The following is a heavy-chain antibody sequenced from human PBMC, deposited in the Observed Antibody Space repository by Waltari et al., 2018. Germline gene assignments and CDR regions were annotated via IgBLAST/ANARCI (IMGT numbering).Heavy chain of an antibody. D-gene: IGHD3-3*01. CDR1: GGSISSYY. CDR2: IYASGST. CDR3: AGSSNFGIYGLDV. Sequence: QVQLQESGPGLVKPSETLSLICNVSGGSISSYYWNWIRQPAGKGLEWIGRIYASGSTSYNPSLESRMSMSVDTSKNHFSLKLSSVTAADTGVYYCAGSSNFGIYGLDVWGQGTTVVVSS. J-gene: IGHJ6*02. V-gene: IGHV4-4*07.